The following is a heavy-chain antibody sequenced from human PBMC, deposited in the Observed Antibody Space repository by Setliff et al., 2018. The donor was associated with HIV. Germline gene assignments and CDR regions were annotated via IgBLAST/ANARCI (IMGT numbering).Heavy chain of an antibody. J-gene: IGHJ4*02. CDR2: IDWDDQK. CDR1: GISFSNARMG. D-gene: IGHD3-10*01. V-gene: IGHV2-70*17. Sequence: GSGPTLVNPTATLTLTCTVSGISFSNARMGVSWIRQPPGKALEWLARIDWDDQKLYSTSLKTRLTISKDTSKNHVVLTMTNMYPVDTATYYCVADITMVRGGTWIDFDYWGQGTRGTVS. CDR3: VADITMVRGGTWIDFDY.